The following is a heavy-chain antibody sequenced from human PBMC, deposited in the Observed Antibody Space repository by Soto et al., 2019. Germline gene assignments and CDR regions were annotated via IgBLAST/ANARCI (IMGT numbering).Heavy chain of an antibody. V-gene: IGHV4-34*01. Sequence: LSLTCAVYGGSFSGYYWSWIRQPPGKGLEWIGEINHSGSTNYNPSLKSRVTISVDTSKNQFSLKLSSVTAADTAVYYCARGLRMYYYDSSGYYSSRLARSGLDPWGQGTLVTVSS. CDR2: INHSGST. D-gene: IGHD3-22*01. J-gene: IGHJ5*02. CDR3: ARGLRMYYYDSSGYYSSRLARSGLDP. CDR1: GGSFSGYY.